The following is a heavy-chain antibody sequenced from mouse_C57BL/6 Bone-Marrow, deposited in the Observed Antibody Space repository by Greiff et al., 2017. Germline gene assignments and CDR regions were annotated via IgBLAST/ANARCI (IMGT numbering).Heavy chain of an antibody. CDR1: GFNIKDDY. J-gene: IGHJ1*03. Sequence: VHVKQSGAELVRPGASVKLSCTASGFNIKDDYMHWVKQRPEQGLEWIGWIDPENGDTEYASKFQGKATITADTSSNTAYLQLSSLTYEDTALYYCTPPITTVVATDWYFDVWGTGTTVTVSS. V-gene: IGHV14-4*01. CDR2: IDPENGDT. CDR3: TPPITTVVATDWYFDV. D-gene: IGHD1-1*01.